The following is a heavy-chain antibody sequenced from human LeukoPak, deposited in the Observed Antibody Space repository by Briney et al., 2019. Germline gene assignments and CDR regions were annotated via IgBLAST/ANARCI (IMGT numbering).Heavy chain of an antibody. Sequence: PSETLSLTCTVSGYSISSGYYWGWIRQPPGKGLEWIGSIYHSGSTYYNPSLKSRVTISVDTSKNQFSLKLSSVTAADTAVYYCARTAEGYDSGGYYYYYYMDVWGKGTTVTVSS. CDR3: ARTAEGYDSGGYYYYYYMDV. D-gene: IGHD3-22*01. CDR1: GYSISSGYY. CDR2: IYHSGST. J-gene: IGHJ6*03. V-gene: IGHV4-38-2*02.